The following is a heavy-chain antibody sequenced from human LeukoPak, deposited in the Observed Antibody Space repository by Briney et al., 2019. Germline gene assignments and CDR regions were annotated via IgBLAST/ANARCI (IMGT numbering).Heavy chain of an antibody. CDR1: GFTMNNYA. CDR2: ISASDGSA. J-gene: IGHJ4*02. CDR3: AKDVEATITSGGYYFDC. D-gene: IGHD5-12*01. V-gene: IGHV3-23*01. Sequence: GGSLRLSCAASGFTMNNYAMSWVRQVPGKGLEWVSSISASDGSAFYADSVKGRLTISRDRSRNRLYLQINNLRAEDTAIYYCAKDVEATITSGGYYFDCWGQGTLVHVSS.